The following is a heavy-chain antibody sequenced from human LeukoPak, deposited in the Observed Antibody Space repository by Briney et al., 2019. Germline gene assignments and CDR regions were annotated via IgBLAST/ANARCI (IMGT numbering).Heavy chain of an antibody. CDR1: GFTFSSYA. V-gene: IGHV3-23*01. Sequence: GGSLRLSCAAFGFTFSSYAMSWVRQAPGKGLEWVSAISGSGGSTYYADSVKGRFTISRDNSKNTLYLQMNSLRAEDTAVYYRAKDPRDGYNDYWGQGTLVTVSS. CDR2: ISGSGGST. J-gene: IGHJ4*02. D-gene: IGHD5-24*01. CDR3: AKDPRDGYNDY.